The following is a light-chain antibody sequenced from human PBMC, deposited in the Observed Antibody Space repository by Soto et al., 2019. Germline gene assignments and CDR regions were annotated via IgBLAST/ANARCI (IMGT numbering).Light chain of an antibody. CDR1: QSVTHW. V-gene: IGKV1-5*01. Sequence: DIQMTQSPSTLSASVGDRVTITCRASQSVTHWLVWYQQRPGKAPKLLIYDASTLERGVPSRFSGSGSGTDFTLTISSLQVDDFATYYCHQYHSSSSTFGQGTKVDIK. J-gene: IGKJ1*01. CDR3: HQYHSSSST. CDR2: DAS.